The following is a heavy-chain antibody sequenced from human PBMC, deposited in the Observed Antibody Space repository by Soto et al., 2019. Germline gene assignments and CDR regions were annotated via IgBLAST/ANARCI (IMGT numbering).Heavy chain of an antibody. J-gene: IGHJ4*02. Sequence: PGGSLRLSCAASGFTFSSYAMHWVRQAPGKGLEWVAVISYDGSNKYYADSVKGRFTISRDNSKNTLYLQMNSLRAEDTAVYYCARSSYYYDSITHFDYWGQGTLVTVSS. D-gene: IGHD3-22*01. CDR1: GFTFSSYA. V-gene: IGHV3-30-3*01. CDR2: ISYDGSNK. CDR3: ARSSYYYDSITHFDY.